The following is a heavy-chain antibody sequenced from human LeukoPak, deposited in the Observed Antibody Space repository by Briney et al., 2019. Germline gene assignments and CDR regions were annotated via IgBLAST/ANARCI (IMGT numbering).Heavy chain of an antibody. D-gene: IGHD6-13*01. V-gene: IGHV3-74*01. CDR2: INTDGSST. CDR3: ARDQTAGTYDY. Sequence: PGGSLRLSCAASGFTFSSYWMHWVRQAPGKGLVWVSRINTDGSSTSYADTVKGRFTISRDNAKNTLYLQMNSLRAEDTAVYYCARDQTAGTYDYWGQGTLVTVSS. CDR1: GFTFSSYW. J-gene: IGHJ4*02.